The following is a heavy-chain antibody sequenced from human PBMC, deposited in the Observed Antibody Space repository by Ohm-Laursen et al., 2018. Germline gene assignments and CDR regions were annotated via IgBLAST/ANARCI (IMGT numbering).Heavy chain of an antibody. CDR3: ARNYYDSSGYRPYYYYGMDV. Sequence: SLRLSCAASGFTVSSNYMSWVRQAPGKGLEWVSVIYSGGSTYYADSVKGRFTISRDNSKNTLYLQMNSLRAEDTAVYYCARNYYDSSGYRPYYYYGMDVWGQGTTVTVSS. J-gene: IGHJ6*02. CDR1: GFTVSSNY. V-gene: IGHV3-66*01. D-gene: IGHD3-22*01. CDR2: IYSGGST.